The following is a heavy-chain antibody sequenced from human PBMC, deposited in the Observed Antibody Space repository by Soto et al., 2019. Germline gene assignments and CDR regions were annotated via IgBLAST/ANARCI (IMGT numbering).Heavy chain of an antibody. Sequence: ASVKVSCKASGGTFSSYAISWVRQAPGQGLEWMGGIIPIFGTANYAQKFQGRVTITADESTSTAYMELSSLRSEDTAVYYCARGSSYCSGGSCYPTIGLLDYWRQGTLVTVSS. V-gene: IGHV1-69*13. CDR1: GGTFSSYA. CDR2: IIPIFGTA. J-gene: IGHJ4*02. D-gene: IGHD2-15*01. CDR3: ARGSSYCSGGSCYPTIGLLDY.